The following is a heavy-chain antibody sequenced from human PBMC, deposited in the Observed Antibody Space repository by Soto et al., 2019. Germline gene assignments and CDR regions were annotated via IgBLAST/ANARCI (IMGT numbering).Heavy chain of an antibody. CDR2: IIPIYGTT. V-gene: IGHV1-69*13. CDR1: GDTFSNYA. J-gene: IGHJ5*02. Sequence: SVKVSCKASGDTFSNYAVSWVRQAPGQGLEWMGGIIPIYGTTNYAQRFQDRVTITADESTSTAYMELSSLRSEDTAVYYCARDLGGCSAGSCRYNWFDPWGQGTLVTVPQ. D-gene: IGHD2-15*01. CDR3: ARDLGGCSAGSCRYNWFDP.